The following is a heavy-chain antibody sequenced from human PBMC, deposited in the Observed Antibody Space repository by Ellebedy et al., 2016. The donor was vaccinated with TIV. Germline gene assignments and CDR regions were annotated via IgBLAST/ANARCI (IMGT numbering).Heavy chain of an antibody. CDR2: IYYSGST. CDR3: ARGQIAVAGRYFDY. Sequence: MPSETLSLTCTVSGGSISSSSYYWGWIRQPPGKGLEWIGSIYYSGSTYYNPSLKSRVTISVDTSKNQFSLKLSSVTAADTAVYYCARGQIAVAGRYFDYWGQGTLVTVSS. CDR1: GGSISSSSYY. V-gene: IGHV4-39*01. D-gene: IGHD6-19*01. J-gene: IGHJ4*02.